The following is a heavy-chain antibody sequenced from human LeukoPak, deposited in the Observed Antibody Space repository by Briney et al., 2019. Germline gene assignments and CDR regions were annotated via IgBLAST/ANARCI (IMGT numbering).Heavy chain of an antibody. D-gene: IGHD6-19*01. CDR2: ISGNGGST. CDR1: GFTFSPYA. V-gene: IGHV3-23*01. J-gene: IGHJ6*02. CDR3: ARAKRGTPVPISYYYYAMDV. Sequence: GRSLRLSCAASGFTFSPYAMNWVRQAPGKGLEWVSGISGNGGSTHYADSVKGRFTISRDNSGNTLYLQMDSLRVDDTAVYFCARAKRGTPVPISYYYYAMDVWGQGTTVSVSS.